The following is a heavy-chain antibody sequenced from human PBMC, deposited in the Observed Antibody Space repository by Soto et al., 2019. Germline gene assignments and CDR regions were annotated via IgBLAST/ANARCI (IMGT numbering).Heavy chain of an antibody. Sequence: ASVKVSCKASGYTFTSYAMHWVRQAPGQRLEWMGWINAGNGNTEYSQKFQGRVTITRDTSASTAYMELSSLRSEDTAVYYCARTMTVAGTSPSGYWGQGTLVTVSS. CDR1: GYTFTSYA. V-gene: IGHV1-3*01. D-gene: IGHD6-19*01. J-gene: IGHJ4*02. CDR2: INAGNGNT. CDR3: ARTMTVAGTSPSGY.